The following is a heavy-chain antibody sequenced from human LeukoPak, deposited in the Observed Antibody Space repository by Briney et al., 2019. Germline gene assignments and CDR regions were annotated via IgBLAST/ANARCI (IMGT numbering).Heavy chain of an antibody. D-gene: IGHD3-9*01. V-gene: IGHV3-30-3*01. CDR3: ARENGYDILTDYGYYFDY. CDR1: GFTFSSYG. CDR2: ISYDGSKK. Sequence: GGSLRLSCAASGFTFSSYGLHWVRQAPGKGLEWVAVISYDGSKKDYGDSVKGRFTISRDNSKNKLHLQMNSLRAEDTAVYYCARENGYDILTDYGYYFDYWGQGTLVTVSS. J-gene: IGHJ4*02.